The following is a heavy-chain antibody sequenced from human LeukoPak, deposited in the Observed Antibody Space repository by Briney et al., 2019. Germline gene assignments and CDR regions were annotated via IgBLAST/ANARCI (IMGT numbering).Heavy chain of an antibody. CDR3: AKDRLLWFGELLPPYYFDY. CDR2: IRYDGSNK. D-gene: IGHD3-10*01. V-gene: IGHV3-30*02. J-gene: IGHJ4*02. Sequence: PGGSLRLSCAASGFTFSSYGMHWVLQAPGKGLEWVAFIRYDGSNKYYADSVKGRFTISRDNSKNTLYLQMNSLRAEDTAVYYCAKDRLLWFGELLPPYYFDYWGQGTLVTVSS. CDR1: GFTFSSYG.